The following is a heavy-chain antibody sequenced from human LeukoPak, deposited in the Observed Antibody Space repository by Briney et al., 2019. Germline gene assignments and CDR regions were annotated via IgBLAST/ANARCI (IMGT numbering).Heavy chain of an antibody. CDR2: SSAYNGNT. J-gene: IGHJ6*03. V-gene: IGHV1-18*01. CDR1: GYTFTSYG. Sequence: ASVKVSCKASGYTFTSYGISWVRQAPGQGLEGMGWSSAYNGNTNYAQKLQGRVTMTTDTSTSTAYMELRSLRSDDTAVYYCARASAGRLLWFGELLARLPGGDYYYYMDVWGKGTTVTISS. CDR3: ARASAGRLLWFGELLARLPGGDYYYYMDV. D-gene: IGHD3-10*01.